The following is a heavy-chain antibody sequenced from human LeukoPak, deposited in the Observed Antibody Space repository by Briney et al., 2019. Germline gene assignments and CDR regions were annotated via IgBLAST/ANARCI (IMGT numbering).Heavy chain of an antibody. Sequence: PSETLSLTCTVSGGSISSSSYYWGWIRQPPGKGLEWIGSIYYSGSTYYNPSLKSRVTISVDTSKNQFSLKLSSVTAADTAVYYCASLIAVAGNAFDIWGQGTMVTVSS. CDR1: GGSISSSSYY. CDR3: ASLIAVAGNAFDI. J-gene: IGHJ3*02. D-gene: IGHD6-19*01. V-gene: IGHV4-39*07. CDR2: IYYSGST.